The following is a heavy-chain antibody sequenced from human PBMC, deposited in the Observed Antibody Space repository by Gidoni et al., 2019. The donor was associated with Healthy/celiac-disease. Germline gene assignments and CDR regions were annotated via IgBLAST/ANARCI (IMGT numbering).Heavy chain of an antibody. J-gene: IGHJ4*02. CDR3: ARDRRLRDY. V-gene: IGHV3-21*01. CDR1: GFTFSSYS. Sequence: EVQLVESGGGLVKPGGSLSLSCAASGFTFSSYSMNWVRQAPGKGLEWVSSISSSSSYIYYADSVKGRFNISRDNAKNSLYLQMNSLRAEDTAVYYCARDRRLRDYWGQGTLVTVSS. CDR2: ISSSSSYI. D-gene: IGHD4-17*01.